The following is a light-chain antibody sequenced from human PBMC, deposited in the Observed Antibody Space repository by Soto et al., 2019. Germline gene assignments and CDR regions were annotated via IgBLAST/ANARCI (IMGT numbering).Light chain of an antibody. J-gene: IGKJ1*01. Sequence: AIQMTQSPSSLSASVGDRVTITCRASQDIRNDLGWYQQKPGKAPRLLIYRASTLQSGVPSRFRGSGSGTEFTLTISDMQADDYASYYCQQYHIYSGTFGQGTTVGIK. CDR2: RAS. V-gene: IGKV1-6*01. CDR1: QDIRND. CDR3: QQYHIYSGT.